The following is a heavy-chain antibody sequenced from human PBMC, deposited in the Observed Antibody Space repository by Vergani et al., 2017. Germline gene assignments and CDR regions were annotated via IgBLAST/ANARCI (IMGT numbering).Heavy chain of an antibody. CDR1: GYTFTSYG. J-gene: IGHJ4*02. D-gene: IGHD3-22*01. CDR3: AREYSDSSGYYYGDY. CDR2: ISAYNGNT. V-gene: IGHV1-18*04. Sequence: QVQLVQSGAEVKKPGASVKVSCKASGYTFTSYGISWVRQAPGQGPEWMGWISAYNGNTNYAQKLQGRVTMTADTSTSTAYMELRSLRSDDTAVDYCAREYSDSSGYYYGDYWGQGTLVTVSS.